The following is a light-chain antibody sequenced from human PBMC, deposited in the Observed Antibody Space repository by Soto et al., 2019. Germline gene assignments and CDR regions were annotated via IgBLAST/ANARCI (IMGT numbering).Light chain of an antibody. CDR2: DAT. J-gene: IGKJ4*01. CDR1: QGVSSY. Sequence: EIVMTQSPATLSLSPGERATLSCRASQGVSSYLAWYQQKPGQAPRLLIYDATNRATGIPARFSGSGSGTDFHHTISSLGPEDFTVYYYQQHSNWLTFGGGTKVEIK. V-gene: IGKV3-11*01. CDR3: QQHSNWLT.